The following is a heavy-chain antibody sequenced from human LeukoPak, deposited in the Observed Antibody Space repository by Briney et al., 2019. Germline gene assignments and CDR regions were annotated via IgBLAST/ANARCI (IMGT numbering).Heavy chain of an antibody. Sequence: SETLSLTCTVSGGSISSYYWSWIRQPAGKGLEWIGRIYTSGSTNYNPSLKSRVTMSVDTSKNQFSLKLSSVTAADTAEYYCARDVVRGVISYYYGMDVWGQGTTVTVSS. D-gene: IGHD3-10*01. V-gene: IGHV4-4*07. CDR3: ARDVVRGVISYYYGMDV. CDR1: GGSISSYY. CDR2: IYTSGST. J-gene: IGHJ6*02.